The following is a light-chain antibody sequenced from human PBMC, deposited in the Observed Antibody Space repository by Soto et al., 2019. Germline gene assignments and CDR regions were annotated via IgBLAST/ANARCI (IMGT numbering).Light chain of an antibody. Sequence: QFVLTSPSSVFGAPGQLITLSRTGTNREIGGYNLVSWYQQHPGKAPKLMIYEVSKRPSGVSNRFSGSKSGNTASLTISGLQAEDEADYYCCSYAGSSTFPYVFGTGTKVTVL. J-gene: IGLJ1*01. CDR1: NREIGGYNL. V-gene: IGLV2-23*02. CDR2: EVS. CDR3: CSYAGSSTFPYV.